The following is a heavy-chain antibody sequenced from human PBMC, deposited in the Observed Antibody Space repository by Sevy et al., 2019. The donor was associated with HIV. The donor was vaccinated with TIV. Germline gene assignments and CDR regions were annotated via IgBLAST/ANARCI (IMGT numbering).Heavy chain of an antibody. J-gene: IGHJ6*03. D-gene: IGHD3-3*01. Sequence: GESLKISCAASGFTFSSYWMSWVRQAPGKGLEWVANIKQDGSEKYYVDSVKGRFTISRDNAKNSLYLQMNSLRAEDTAVYYCARDEAYYDFWSGYVDVWGKGTTVTVSS. CDR2: IKQDGSEK. CDR1: GFTFSSYW. CDR3: ARDEAYYDFWSGYVDV. V-gene: IGHV3-7*01.